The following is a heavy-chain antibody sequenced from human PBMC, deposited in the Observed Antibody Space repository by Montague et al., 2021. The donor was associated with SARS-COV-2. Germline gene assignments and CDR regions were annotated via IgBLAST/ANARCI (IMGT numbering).Heavy chain of an antibody. CDR1: GASISSGDSY. CDR3: AKNWWSGITDNWFDP. CDR2: TFHNGGS. D-gene: IGHD1-20*01. V-gene: IGHV4-31*03. J-gene: IGHJ5*02. Sequence: TLSLTCTVSGASISSGDSYWSWIRQHPGKGLEWIGFTFHNGGSYYNPSLKSRVLISVDTSKNQFSLKLISVTAADTAVYSCAKNWWSGITDNWFDPWGQGTLVTVSS.